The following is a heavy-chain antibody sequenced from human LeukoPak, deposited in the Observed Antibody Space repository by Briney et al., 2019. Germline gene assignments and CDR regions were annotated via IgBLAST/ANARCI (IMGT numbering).Heavy chain of an antibody. CDR1: GFIFSTYT. Sequence: GGSLRLSCAASGFIFSTYTMNWVRQAPGKGLDWVSYISSSSSNIYYADSVKGRFTISRDNAKNSLYLQMNSLRDDDTAVFSFARARRYRSSWDRDFWGQGSLVSVSS. V-gene: IGHV3-48*02. D-gene: IGHD6-13*01. J-gene: IGHJ4*02. CDR2: ISSSSSNI. CDR3: ARARRYRSSWDRDF.